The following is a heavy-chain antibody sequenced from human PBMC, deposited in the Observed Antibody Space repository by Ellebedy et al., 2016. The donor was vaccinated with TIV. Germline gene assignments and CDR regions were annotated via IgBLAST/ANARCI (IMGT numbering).Heavy chain of an antibody. J-gene: IGHJ5*02. CDR1: GFTFSSYA. CDR3: AKPLPGWELLNNWFDP. D-gene: IGHD1-26*01. V-gene: IGHV3-23*01. Sequence: GESLKISCAASGFTFSSYAMSWVRQAPGKGLEWVSAISGSGGSTYYADSVKGRFTISRDNSKNTLYLQMNSLRAEDTAVYYCAKPLPGWELLNNWFDPWGQGTLVTVSS. CDR2: ISGSGGST.